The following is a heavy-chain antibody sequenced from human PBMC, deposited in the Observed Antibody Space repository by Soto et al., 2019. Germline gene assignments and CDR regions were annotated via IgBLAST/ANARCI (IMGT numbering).Heavy chain of an antibody. V-gene: IGHV4-59*01. CDR3: ARGALNLGYCSGGSCYLFDP. CDR2: IYYSGST. D-gene: IGHD2-15*01. CDR1: GGSISSYY. J-gene: IGHJ5*02. Sequence: QVQLQESGPGLVKPSETLSLTCTVSGGSISSYYWSWIRQPPGKGLEWIGYIYYSGSTNYNPSLKSRVTISVDTSKNQSSLKLSSVTAADTAVYYCARGALNLGYCSGGSCYLFDPWGQGTLVTVSS.